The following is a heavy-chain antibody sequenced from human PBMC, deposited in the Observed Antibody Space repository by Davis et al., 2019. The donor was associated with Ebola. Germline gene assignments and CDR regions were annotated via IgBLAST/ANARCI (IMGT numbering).Heavy chain of an antibody. V-gene: IGHV3-23*01. CDR2: ISGSGGST. J-gene: IGHJ4*02. Sequence: GESLKIPCPASGFTFSSYAMRWVRQAPGQGLEWVSAISGSGGSTYYADSVKCRLTITRDNAKNTLYLQMNSLRAEDTAVYYCAKGEGGSYAYYFDYWGQGTLVTVSS. CDR3: AKGEGGSYAYYFDY. CDR1: GFTFSSYA. D-gene: IGHD1-26*01.